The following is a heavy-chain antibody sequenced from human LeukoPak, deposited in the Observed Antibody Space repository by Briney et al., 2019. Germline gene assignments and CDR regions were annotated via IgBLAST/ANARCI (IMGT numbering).Heavy chain of an antibody. CDR2: MYYSGST. Sequence: SETLSLTCTVSGGSISSGDYYWSWIRQPPGKGLEWIAYMYYSGSTYYNPSLKSRVTISADTSKNQLSLKLSSVTAADTAVYYCARPYYYDSRIDPWGQGILVTVSS. CDR1: GGSISSGDYY. V-gene: IGHV4-30-4*01. CDR3: ARPYYYDSRIDP. D-gene: IGHD3-22*01. J-gene: IGHJ5*02.